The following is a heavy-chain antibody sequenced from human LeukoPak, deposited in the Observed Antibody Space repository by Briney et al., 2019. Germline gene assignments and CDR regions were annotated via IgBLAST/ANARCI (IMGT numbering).Heavy chain of an antibody. D-gene: IGHD1-14*01. J-gene: IGHJ4*02. CDR2: IYFSGST. CDR1: GDSVDSDTYF. V-gene: IGHV4-61*01. Sequence: SETLSLTCTVSGDSVDSDTYFWSWIRQPPGKGLEWIGYIYFSGSTNYNPSLKSRVTISADTSKNQFSLKLSSVTAADTAVYYCARRDGTFDNWGQGTLVTVSS. CDR3: ARRDGTFDN.